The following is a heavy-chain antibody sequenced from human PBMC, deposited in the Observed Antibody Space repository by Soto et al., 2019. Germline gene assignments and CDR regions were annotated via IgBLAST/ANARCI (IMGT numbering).Heavy chain of an antibody. CDR3: ARDPKQLVRELLYYHCMDD. D-gene: IGHD6-6*01. CDR2: ISAYNGNT. CDR1: GYTFTSNG. J-gene: IGHJ6*02. Sequence: AAVKVSCKASGYTFTSNGISWVRQAPGQGLGWMGWISAYNGNTSYAQQLQGRVTMTTDTSPSTPYMELRSLRSADPAVYYCARDPKQLVRELLYYHCMDDWGQGTTVTVSS. V-gene: IGHV1-18*04.